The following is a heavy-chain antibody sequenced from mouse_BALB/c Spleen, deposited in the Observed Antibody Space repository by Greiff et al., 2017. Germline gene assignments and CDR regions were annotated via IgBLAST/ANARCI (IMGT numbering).Heavy chain of an antibody. CDR1: GYSFTSYW. Sequence: QVQLQQPGADLVRPGASVKLSCEASGYSFTSYWMNWVKQTPGQGLEWIGIIHPFDSETRLHQKFKDKATLTVDKSSSTAYMQLSSPTSEDSTVYYCARYGNYDGWFAYWGQGTLVTVSA. J-gene: IGHJ3*01. CDR2: IHPFDSET. V-gene: IGHV1S82*01. CDR3: ARYGNYDGWFAY. D-gene: IGHD2-1*01.